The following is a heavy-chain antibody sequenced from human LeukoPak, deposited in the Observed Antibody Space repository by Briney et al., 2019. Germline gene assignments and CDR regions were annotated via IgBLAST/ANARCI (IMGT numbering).Heavy chain of an antibody. CDR3: ATDGAGDYLNH. CDR1: GYIFTELS. CDR2: LNPEDGET. D-gene: IGHD4-17*01. Sequence: ASVKVSCKVSGYIFTELSMHWVRQAPGQGLEWMGGLNPEDGETFYAQKFQGRVNMTEDTSTDTAYMELSSLSYDDTAVYYCATDGAGDYLNHWGQGTLVTVSS. V-gene: IGHV1-24*01. J-gene: IGHJ4*02.